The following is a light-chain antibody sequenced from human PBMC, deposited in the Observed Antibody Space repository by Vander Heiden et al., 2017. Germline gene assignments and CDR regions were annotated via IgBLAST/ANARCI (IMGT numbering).Light chain of an antibody. CDR3: QQNNNWHPVT. J-gene: IGKJ4*01. V-gene: IGKV3-15*01. Sequence: EIVLTQSPATLSVSPGEQATLSCWASQSVSSNLAWYQQKPGQAPRLLMYGASTRATGMPARFSGSGCGTEFTLTISSRQSEDFAVYYCQQNNNWHPVTFGGGTKVEIK. CDR2: GAS. CDR1: QSVSSN.